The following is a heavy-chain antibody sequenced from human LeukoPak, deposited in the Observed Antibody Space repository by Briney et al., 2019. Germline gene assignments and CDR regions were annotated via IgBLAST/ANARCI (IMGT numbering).Heavy chain of an antibody. D-gene: IGHD2-15*01. CDR3: ASDGGEEQFLLSYFYLDV. V-gene: IGHV3-30*03. J-gene: IGHJ6*03. CDR2: ISNEGSSK. Sequence: GGSLILSCKVSGFTFSRHGMHWRRQAPGKGLEWVAVISNEGSSKFYGDSVKGRFAIYRDNSNTTVYLQMNGLRGEGTAVYYCASDGGEEQFLLSYFYLDVWGRGTTVIVSS. CDR1: GFTFSRHG.